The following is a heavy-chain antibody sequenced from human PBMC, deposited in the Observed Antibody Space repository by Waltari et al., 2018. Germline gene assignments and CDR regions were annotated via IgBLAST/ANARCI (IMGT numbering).Heavy chain of an antibody. CDR3: ARDFAADFWSGYYTGPFDY. Sequence: QVQLVQSGAEVKKPGSSVKVSCKASGGTFSSYAISWVRQAPGQGLEWMGGIIPILGIANYEQKFQGRVTITADKSTSTAYMELSSLRSEDTAVYYCARDFAADFWSGYYTGPFDYWGQGTLVTVSS. CDR1: GGTFSSYA. V-gene: IGHV1-69*10. J-gene: IGHJ4*02. D-gene: IGHD3-3*01. CDR2: IIPILGIA.